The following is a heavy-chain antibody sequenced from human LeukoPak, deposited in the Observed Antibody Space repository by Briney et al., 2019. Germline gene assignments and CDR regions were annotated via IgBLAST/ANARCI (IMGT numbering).Heavy chain of an antibody. Sequence: KSSETLSLTCTVSGGSISSSSYYWGWIRQPPGKGLDWIGSIYYSGSTYYNPSLKSRVTISVDTSKNQFSLKLSSVTAADTAVFYCASLRERSYYARGFDYWGQGTLVTVSS. V-gene: IGHV4-39*01. CDR1: GGSISSSSYY. CDR2: IYYSGST. CDR3: ASLRERSYYARGFDY. D-gene: IGHD1-26*01. J-gene: IGHJ4*02.